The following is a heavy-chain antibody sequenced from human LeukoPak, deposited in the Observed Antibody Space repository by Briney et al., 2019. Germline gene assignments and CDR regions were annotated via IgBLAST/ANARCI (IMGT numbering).Heavy chain of an antibody. J-gene: IGHJ4*02. CDR2: INPNSGGT. V-gene: IGHV1-2*02. CDR3: ARVEYSYGIPGDY. D-gene: IGHD5-18*01. Sequence: ASVKVSCKASGYTFTSYDINWVRQATGQGLEWMGWINPNSGGTNYAQKFQGRVTMTRDTSISTAYMELSRLRSDDTAVYYCARVEYSYGIPGDYWGQGTLVTVSS. CDR1: GYTFTSYD.